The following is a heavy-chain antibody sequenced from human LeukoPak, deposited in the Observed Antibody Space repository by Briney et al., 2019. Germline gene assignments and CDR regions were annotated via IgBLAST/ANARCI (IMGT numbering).Heavy chain of an antibody. V-gene: IGHV3-30*02. D-gene: IGHD1-26*01. J-gene: IGHJ4*02. CDR1: EFTFSSYG. Sequence: GGSLRLSCVASEFTFSSYGMHWVRQAPGKGLEWVAYIRYDGSDRYYADSVKGRFTISRDNSKNTLYLQMNSLRAEDTAVYYCARDRERTVGAKTFDYWGQGTLVTVSS. CDR3: ARDRERTVGAKTFDY. CDR2: IRYDGSDR.